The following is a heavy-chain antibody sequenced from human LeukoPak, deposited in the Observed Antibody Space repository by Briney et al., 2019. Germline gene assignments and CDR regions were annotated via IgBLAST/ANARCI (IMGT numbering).Heavy chain of an antibody. CDR1: GFTFSSYG. CDR3: AKDPSTYSSSWYGWLGY. V-gene: IGHV3-30*18. J-gene: IGHJ4*02. CDR2: ISYDGSNK. Sequence: GRSLRLSCAASGFTFSSYGMHWVRQAPGKGLEWVAVISYDGSNKYYADSVKGRSTISRDNSKNTLYLQMNSLRAEDTAFYYCAKDPSTYSSSWYGWLGYWGQGTLVTVSS. D-gene: IGHD6-13*01.